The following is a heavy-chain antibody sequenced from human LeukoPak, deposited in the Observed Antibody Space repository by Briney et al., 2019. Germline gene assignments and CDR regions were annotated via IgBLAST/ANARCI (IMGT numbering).Heavy chain of an antibody. J-gene: IGHJ4*02. Sequence: SETLSLTCTVSGGPASSGSYYWSWIRQPPGKGLEWIGYIYYSGTTKYNPSLKSRVTISIDTSKNQFSLKLRSVTAADTAVYYCAREIKDVWGSGGGEFDYWGQGTLVTVSS. CDR1: GGPASSGSYY. V-gene: IGHV4-61*01. CDR2: IYYSGTT. CDR3: AREIKDVWGSGGGEFDY. D-gene: IGHD3-16*01.